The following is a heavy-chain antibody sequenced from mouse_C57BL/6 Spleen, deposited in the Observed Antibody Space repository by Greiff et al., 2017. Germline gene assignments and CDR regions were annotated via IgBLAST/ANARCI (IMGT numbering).Heavy chain of an antibody. CDR1: GYTFTDYY. CDR2: INPYTGGT. CDR3: ARLGGSSPLAMDD. J-gene: IGHJ4*01. D-gene: IGHD1-1*01. V-gene: IGHV1-19*01. Sequence: EVQGVESGPVLVKPGASVKMSCKASGYTFTDYYMNWVKQSHGKSLEWIGVINPYTGGTSYNQKFKGKATLTVDKSSSTAYMELNSLTSEDSAVYYCARLGGSSPLAMDDWGQGTSVTVSS.